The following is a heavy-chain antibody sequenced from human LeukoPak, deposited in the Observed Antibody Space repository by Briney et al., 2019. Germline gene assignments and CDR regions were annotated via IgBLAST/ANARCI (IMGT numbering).Heavy chain of an antibody. D-gene: IGHD3-10*01. J-gene: IGHJ4*02. V-gene: IGHV3-7*01. CDR3: ARENYASGSYGDY. CDR2: INQDGSEK. CDR1: GFTFSNYW. Sequence: GGSLRLSCADSGFTFSNYWMTWVRQAPGKGLEWVANINQDGSEKNYVDSVKGRFTISRDNAKNSLCLQMNSLRAEDTAVYYCARENYASGSYGDYWGQGTLVTVSS.